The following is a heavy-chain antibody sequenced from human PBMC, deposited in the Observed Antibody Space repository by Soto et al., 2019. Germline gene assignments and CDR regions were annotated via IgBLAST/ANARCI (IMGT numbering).Heavy chain of an antibody. CDR3: AIDRIAAAGTYYYYGMDV. CDR2: IIPIFGTA. CDR1: GGTFSSYA. V-gene: IGHV1-69*12. Sequence: QVQLVQSGAEVKKPGSSVKVSCKASGGTFSSYAISWVRQAPGQGLEWMGGIIPIFGTANYAQKFQGRVTITADEATSTAYMELSSLRSEDTAVYYCAIDRIAAAGTYYYYGMDVWGQGSTVTVSS. D-gene: IGHD6-13*01. J-gene: IGHJ6*02.